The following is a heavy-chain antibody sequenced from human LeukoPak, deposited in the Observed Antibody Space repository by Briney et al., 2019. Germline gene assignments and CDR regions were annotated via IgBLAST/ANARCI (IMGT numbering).Heavy chain of an antibody. V-gene: IGHV3-21*01. CDR2: ISKSSSYI. CDR1: GFTLSSYS. D-gene: IGHD2-2*01. Sequence: GGSLRLSCAVSGFTLSSYSMNWVRQAPGKGLEWVSFISKSSSYIYYADSVKGRFTISRDNAKNSLYLQMNSLRAEDTAVYYCARSVVVPAAKGGGDYWGQGTLVTVSS. CDR3: ARSVVVPAAKGGGDY. J-gene: IGHJ4*02.